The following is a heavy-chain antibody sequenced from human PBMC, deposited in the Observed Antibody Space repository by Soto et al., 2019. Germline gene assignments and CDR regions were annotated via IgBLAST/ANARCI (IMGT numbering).Heavy chain of an antibody. D-gene: IGHD1-1*01. CDR2: FIPRFGTT. V-gene: IGHV1-69*01. Sequence: QVQLVQSGAEVKKPGSSVRVSCKTSGDSFSKYTDNWVRQAPRQGLEWMGGFIPRFGTTNFAPTLQGRVTITAVQSMNTVYMELSSLISEETVLYYCARGRGLYNSGRSQLDSWGQGTLVTVAS. CDR3: ARGRGLYNSGRSQLDS. CDR1: GDSFSKYT. J-gene: IGHJ4*02.